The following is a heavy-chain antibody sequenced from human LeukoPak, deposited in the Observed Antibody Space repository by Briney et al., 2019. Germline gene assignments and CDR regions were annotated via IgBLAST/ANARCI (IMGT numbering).Heavy chain of an antibody. CDR1: GFTFSSYS. D-gene: IGHD2-21*01. Sequence: GGSLRLSCAASGFTFSSYSMNWVRQAPGKGLEWVSSISSSSSYIYYADSAKGRFTISRDNAKNSLYLQMNSLRAEDTAVYYCARYCGGDCYDYWGQGTLVTVSS. J-gene: IGHJ4*02. CDR2: ISSSSSYI. CDR3: ARYCGGDCYDY. V-gene: IGHV3-21*01.